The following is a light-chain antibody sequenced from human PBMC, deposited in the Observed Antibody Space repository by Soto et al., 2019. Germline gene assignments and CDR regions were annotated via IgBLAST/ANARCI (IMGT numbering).Light chain of an antibody. Sequence: DIPMTQSPSSLSVSVGDRVTITCRASETINTWLAWYQQKPGKAPKILIYDAAKLERGVPSRLSGSGSGAEVTLTISSLQPDDLATYYCQQYSAYPLTFGGGTKVE. CDR1: ETINTW. CDR2: DAA. V-gene: IGKV1-5*01. CDR3: QQYSAYPLT. J-gene: IGKJ4*01.